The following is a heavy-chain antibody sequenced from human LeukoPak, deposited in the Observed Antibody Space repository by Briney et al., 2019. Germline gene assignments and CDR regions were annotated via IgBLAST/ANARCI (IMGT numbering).Heavy chain of an antibody. CDR1: GYTFTGYY. Sequence: ASVKVSCKASGYTFTGYYMHWVRQAPGQGLEWMGWINPNSGGTNYAQKFQGRVTMTRDTSISTAYMELRSLRSDDTAVYYCARDSGGAAPHYWGQGTLVTVSS. D-gene: IGHD4-23*01. J-gene: IGHJ4*02. V-gene: IGHV1-2*02. CDR3: ARDSGGAAPHY. CDR2: INPNSGGT.